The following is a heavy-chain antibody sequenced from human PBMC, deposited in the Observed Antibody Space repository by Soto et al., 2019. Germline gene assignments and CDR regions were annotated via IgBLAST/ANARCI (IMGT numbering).Heavy chain of an antibody. J-gene: IGHJ6*02. CDR3: ATGLRTGNYGMDV. Sequence: QEQLVQAGAEVKKPGSSVWISCRSSGGTFSNDAVSWVRQAPGQGLQWMGGIIPIFGTTHYAQKFQGRVTITADESTATAYMELRSVTSEDTAVYYCATGLRTGNYGMDVWGQGTAVTVSS. D-gene: IGHD3-10*01. CDR1: GGTFSNDA. CDR2: IIPIFGTT. V-gene: IGHV1-69*01.